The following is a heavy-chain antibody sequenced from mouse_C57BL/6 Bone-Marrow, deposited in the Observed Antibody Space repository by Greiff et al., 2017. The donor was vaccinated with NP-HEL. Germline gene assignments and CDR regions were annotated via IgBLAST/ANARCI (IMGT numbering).Heavy chain of an antibody. J-gene: IGHJ4*01. Sequence: VQLQQSGPELVKPGASVKISCKASGYAFSSSWMNWVKQRPGKGLEWIGRIYPGDGDTNYNGKFKGKATLTADKSSSTAYMQLSSLTSEDSAVYFCAREANWDYYAMDYWGQGTSVTVSS. CDR2: IYPGDGDT. CDR1: GYAFSSSW. V-gene: IGHV1-82*01. D-gene: IGHD4-1*01. CDR3: AREANWDYYAMDY.